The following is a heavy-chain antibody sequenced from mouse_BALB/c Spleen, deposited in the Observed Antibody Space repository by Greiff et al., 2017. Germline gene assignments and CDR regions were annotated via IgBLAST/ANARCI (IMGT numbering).Heavy chain of an antibody. CDR3: ASNALDYAMDY. CDR2: IWAGGST. CDR1: GFSLTSYG. V-gene: IGHV2-9*02. J-gene: IGHJ4*01. Sequence: VKLVESGPGLVAPSQSLSITCTVSGFSLTSYGVHWVRQPPGKGLEWLGVIWAGGSTNYNSALMSRLSISKDNSKSQVFLKMNSLQTDDTAMYYCASNALDYAMDYWGQGTSVTVSS.